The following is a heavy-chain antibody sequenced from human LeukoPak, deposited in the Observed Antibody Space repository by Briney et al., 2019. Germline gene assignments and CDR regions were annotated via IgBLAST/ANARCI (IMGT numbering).Heavy chain of an antibody. CDR1: GYTFTSYD. J-gene: IGHJ4*02. V-gene: IGHV1-8*01. D-gene: IGHD1-14*01. CDR2: MNPNSGNT. Sequence: ASVKVSCKASGYTFTSYDINWVRQATGQGLEWMGWMNPNSGNTGYAQKFQVRVTMTRNTSISTAYMELSSLRSEDTAVYYCARGRKLARFRTFDYWGQGTLVTVSS. CDR3: ARGRKLARFRTFDY.